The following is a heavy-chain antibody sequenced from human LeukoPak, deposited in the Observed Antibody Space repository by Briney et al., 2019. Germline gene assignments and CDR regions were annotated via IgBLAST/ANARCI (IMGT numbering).Heavy chain of an antibody. D-gene: IGHD2-2*01. Sequence: SETLSLTCTVSGGSIRSYYWSWIRQPPGKRLEWIGYIYYSGATTRNPSLESRVTISLDASKNQSSLRLSSVTAADTAVYYCARIQSSASPFDYWGQGTLVTVSS. J-gene: IGHJ4*02. CDR2: IYYSGAT. V-gene: IGHV4-59*01. CDR1: GGSIRSYY. CDR3: ARIQSSASPFDY.